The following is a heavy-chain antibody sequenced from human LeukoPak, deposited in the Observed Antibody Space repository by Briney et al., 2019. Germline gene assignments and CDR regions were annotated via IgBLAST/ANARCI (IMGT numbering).Heavy chain of an antibody. CDR2: IVAGGAIT. CDR1: EFIFSNYA. CDR3: ARNGDSGSYRPF. Sequence: SGRSLRLSCAVSEFIFSNYAMSWVRQAPGKGLEWVSAIVAGGAITYYADSVEGRFTVSRDNSKNTLYLQMSSLRVEDTAVYICARNGDSGSYRPFWGQGTLVTVSS. V-gene: IGHV3-23*01. J-gene: IGHJ4*02. D-gene: IGHD3-10*01.